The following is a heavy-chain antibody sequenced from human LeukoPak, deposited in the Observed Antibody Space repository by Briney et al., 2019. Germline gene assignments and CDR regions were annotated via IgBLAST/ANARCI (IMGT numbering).Heavy chain of an antibody. J-gene: IGHJ4*02. CDR3: ASVQQRPFDY. D-gene: IGHD6-13*01. Sequence: SVKVSCEASGGTFSSYAISWVRQAPGQGLEWMGGIIPIFGTANYAQKFQGRVTITAAESTSTAYMELSSLRSEDTAVYYCASVQQRPFDYWGQGTLVTVSS. CDR1: GGTFSSYA. CDR2: IIPIFGTA. V-gene: IGHV1-69*13.